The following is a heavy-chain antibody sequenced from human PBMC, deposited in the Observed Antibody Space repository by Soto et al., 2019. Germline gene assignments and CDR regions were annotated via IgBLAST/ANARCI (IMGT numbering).Heavy chain of an antibody. V-gene: IGHV1-18*01. D-gene: IGHD3-22*01. Sequence: GASVKVSCKASGYTFTSYGISWVRQAPGQGLEWMGWISAYNGNTNYAQKLQGRVTMTTDTSTSTAYMELRSLRSDDTAVYYCARVGRYYDSSGHSGWFDPWGEGTLVTVSS. CDR1: GYTFTSYG. J-gene: IGHJ5*02. CDR3: ARVGRYYDSSGHSGWFDP. CDR2: ISAYNGNT.